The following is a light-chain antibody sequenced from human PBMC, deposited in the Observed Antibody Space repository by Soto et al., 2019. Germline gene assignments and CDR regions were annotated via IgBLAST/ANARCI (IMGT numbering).Light chain of an antibody. CDR3: QQYGSSVTYT. J-gene: IGKJ2*01. Sequence: EIVLTQSPGTLSLSPGERATLSCRASQSVYNNYLAWYQQKSGQAPRLLIYGASNRATGIPDRFSGSGSGTDFTLTISRLEPEDFAVYYCQQYGSSVTYTFGQGTKLEIK. CDR2: GAS. V-gene: IGKV3-20*01. CDR1: QSVYNNY.